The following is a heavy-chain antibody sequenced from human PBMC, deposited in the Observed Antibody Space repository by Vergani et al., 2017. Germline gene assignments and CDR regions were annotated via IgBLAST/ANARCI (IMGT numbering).Heavy chain of an antibody. V-gene: IGHV3-33*01. Sequence: QVQLVESGGGVVQPGRSLRLSCAASGFTFSSYGMHWVRQAPGKGLEWVAVIWYDGSNKYYADSVKGRFTISRDNSKNTLYLQMNSLRAEDTAVYYCAREAYCGGDCYRTFDYWGQGTLVTVSS. CDR1: GFTFSSYG. J-gene: IGHJ4*02. CDR3: AREAYCGGDCYRTFDY. D-gene: IGHD2-21*02. CDR2: IWYDGSNK.